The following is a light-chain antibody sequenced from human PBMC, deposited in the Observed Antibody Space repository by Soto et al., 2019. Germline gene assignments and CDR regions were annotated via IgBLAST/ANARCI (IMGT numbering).Light chain of an antibody. CDR2: DAS. J-gene: IGKJ4*01. CDR3: QQRADWPPLT. V-gene: IGKV3-11*01. CDR1: QSVGSY. Sequence: EIVLTQSPATLYLSPGERATLSCRASQSVGSYIAWYQQKPGQAPRLLIFDASHRATGIPARFSGSGSGTDFILTISRLAPEDFAVYYCQQRADWPPLTFGGGTKLEIK.